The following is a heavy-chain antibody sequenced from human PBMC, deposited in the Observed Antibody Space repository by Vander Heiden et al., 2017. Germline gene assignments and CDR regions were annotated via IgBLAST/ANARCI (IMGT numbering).Heavy chain of an antibody. CDR2: ISGPGTTT. CDR3: AKDFVPANGIYDAFDI. V-gene: IGHV3-23*01. D-gene: IGHD5-12*01. Sequence: QLLQSGGGLVQPGGSLRLSCAASGFTFSTFAMNWVRQAPGKGLEGVSHISGPGTTTFYVDSVKGRFTASRDNSKSTLFLQIDSLRAEDTAEYYCAKDFVPANGIYDAFDIWGQGTTVTVSS. CDR1: GFTFSTFA. J-gene: IGHJ3*02.